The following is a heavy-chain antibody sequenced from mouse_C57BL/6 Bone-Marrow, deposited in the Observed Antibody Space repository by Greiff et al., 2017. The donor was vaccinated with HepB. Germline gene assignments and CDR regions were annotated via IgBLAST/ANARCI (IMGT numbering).Heavy chain of an antibody. V-gene: IGHV10-1*01. CDR1: GFSFNTYA. Sequence: EVKLQESGGGLVQPKGSLKLSCAASGFSFNTYAMNWVRQAPGKGLEWVARIRSKSNNYATYYADSVKDRFTISRDDSESMLYLQMNNLKTEDTAMYYCVWDYLWYFDVWGTGTTVTVSS. D-gene: IGHD2-4*01. CDR3: VWDYLWYFDV. J-gene: IGHJ1*03. CDR2: IRSKSNNYAT.